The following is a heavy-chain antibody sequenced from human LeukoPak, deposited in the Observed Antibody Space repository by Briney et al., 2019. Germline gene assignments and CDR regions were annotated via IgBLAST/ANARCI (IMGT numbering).Heavy chain of an antibody. D-gene: IGHD1-20*01. CDR3: AKDLYNFGTSPFDY. CDR2: ISNDGSNK. Sequence: GGSLGLSCAASGFTFSSYGMHWVRQAPGKGLEWVAGISNDGSNKNYADSVKGRFTFSRDDSKNTLYLQMNSLRAEDTAVYYCAKDLYNFGTSPFDYWGQGTLVTVSS. J-gene: IGHJ4*02. V-gene: IGHV3-30*18. CDR1: GFTFSSYG.